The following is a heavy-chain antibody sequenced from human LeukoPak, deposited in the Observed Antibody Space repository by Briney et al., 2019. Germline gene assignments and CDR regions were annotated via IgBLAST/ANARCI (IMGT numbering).Heavy chain of an antibody. V-gene: IGHV3-21*01. J-gene: IGHJ4*02. CDR2: IAGVSSSV. CDR3: ARGREYSYDSSVYHDY. D-gene: IGHD3-22*01. Sequence: GGSLTLSCAASEFTFSSYSMTWVRQAPGKGLEWVSSIAGVSSSVYYSDSAKGRFTISRDNAKNSLYLQMDSLRADDTAVYYCARGREYSYDSSVYHDYWGQGTLVTVSS. CDR1: EFTFSSYS.